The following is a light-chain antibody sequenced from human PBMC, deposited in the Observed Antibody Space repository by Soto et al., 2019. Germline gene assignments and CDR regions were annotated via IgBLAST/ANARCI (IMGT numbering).Light chain of an antibody. V-gene: IGKV3-11*01. Sequence: EIVLTQSPATLSLSPGERATLSCRASQSVSSFLAWYQQKPGQAPRLLIYDASNRATGVPARFSGSGSGTDFTLTISGLAPEDFAIYYCQQRFNWPQLSCGGGTKVEIK. CDR3: QQRFNWPQLS. CDR2: DAS. CDR1: QSVSSF. J-gene: IGKJ4*01.